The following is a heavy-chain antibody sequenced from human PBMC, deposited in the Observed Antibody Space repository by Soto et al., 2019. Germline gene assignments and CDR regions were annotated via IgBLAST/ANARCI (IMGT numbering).Heavy chain of an antibody. D-gene: IGHD5-12*01. V-gene: IGHV1-18*01. CDR3: ARVVATLAGPYGMDV. CDR2: ISAYNGNT. Sequence: GASVKVSCKASGYTFTSYVISWVRQAPGQGLEWMGWISAYNGNTNFAQKLQGRVTMTTDTSTSIAYMELRSLRSDDTAVYYCARVVATLAGPYGMDVWGQGTTVTVSS. CDR1: GYTFTSYV. J-gene: IGHJ6*02.